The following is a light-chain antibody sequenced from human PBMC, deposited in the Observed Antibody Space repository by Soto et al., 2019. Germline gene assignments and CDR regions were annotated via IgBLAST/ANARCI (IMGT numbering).Light chain of an antibody. Sequence: EIVLTQSPGTLSLSPGEIATLSCRASQSVSSSYLAWYQQKPGQAPRLLIYGASSRATGIPDRFSGSGSGTDFTLTISRLEPEDFAVYSCQRYGSSPTTFGQGTKVDIK. J-gene: IGKJ2*01. CDR3: QRYGSSPTT. V-gene: IGKV3-20*01. CDR1: QSVSSSY. CDR2: GAS.